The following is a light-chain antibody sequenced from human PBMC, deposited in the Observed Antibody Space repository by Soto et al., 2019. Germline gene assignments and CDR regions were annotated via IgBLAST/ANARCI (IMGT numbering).Light chain of an antibody. J-gene: IGKJ2*01. V-gene: IGKV3-15*01. Sequence: EIVMTQSPGTLSVSPGGRATLSCTASQNVHSNLAWYQHKPGQAPRLLIYAATTRATGVPARISGSGSGTDFTLTIDSLQSEVFAVYFCQQYNDWPVYTLGLGTKVEI. CDR1: QNVHSN. CDR2: AAT. CDR3: QQYNDWPVYT.